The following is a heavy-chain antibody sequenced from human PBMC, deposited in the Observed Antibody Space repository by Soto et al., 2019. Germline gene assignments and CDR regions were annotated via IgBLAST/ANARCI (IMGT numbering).Heavy chain of an antibody. CDR3: ANPPRTPESRPAY. CDR1: GFAFSNYG. D-gene: IGHD2-2*01. V-gene: IGHV3-23*01. Sequence: EVQLLESGGGLVQPGGSLRLSCAASGFAFSNYGMSWVRQAPGKGLEWVSGIRSTGDTTYYADSVKARFTSSRDNSRNTGYLKMISLSAEDPAVYYCANPPRTPESRPAYWCQGGLVTVS. CDR2: IRSTGDTT. J-gene: IGHJ4*02.